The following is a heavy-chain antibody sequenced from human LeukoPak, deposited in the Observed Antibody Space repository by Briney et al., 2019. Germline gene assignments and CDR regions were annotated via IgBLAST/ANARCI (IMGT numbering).Heavy chain of an antibody. D-gene: IGHD5/OR15-5a*01. CDR2: IYYSGST. CDR3: ATNTPDVSLFDR. Sequence: LETLSLTCRVFGGSIRTYYWGWIRQTPGKGPEWIGYIYYSGSTHFNPSLEGRVTMSVDTSKNQFSLKLRSVTPADTAVYICATNTPDVSLFDRWGQGILVTVSS. J-gene: IGHJ4*02. CDR1: GGSIRTYY. V-gene: IGHV4-59*01.